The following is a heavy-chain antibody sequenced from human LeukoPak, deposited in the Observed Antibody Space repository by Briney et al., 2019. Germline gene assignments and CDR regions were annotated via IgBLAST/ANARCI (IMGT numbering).Heavy chain of an antibody. CDR1: GFTFSTYD. Sequence: GGSLRLSCAASGFTFSTYDMHWVRQATGKGLEWVSSIGTTGDTYYPGSVRGRFTISRENAKNSLYLQMNSLRAGDTAVYYCARDLNDARGWLYGMDDWGQGTSVTVSS. CDR3: ARDLNDARGWLYGMDD. V-gene: IGHV3-13*04. CDR2: IGTTGDT. J-gene: IGHJ6*02. D-gene: IGHD1-1*01.